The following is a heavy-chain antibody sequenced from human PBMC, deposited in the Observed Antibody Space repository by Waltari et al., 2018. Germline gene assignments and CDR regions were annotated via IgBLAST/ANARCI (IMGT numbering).Heavy chain of an antibody. D-gene: IGHD3-3*01. CDR3: ASGVLRFLEWANWFDP. J-gene: IGHJ5*02. CDR2: IYYSGST. CDR1: GGSISSSSYY. V-gene: IGHV4-39*01. Sequence: QLQLQESGPGLVKPSETLSLTCTVSGGSISSSSYYWGWIRQPPGKGLEWIGSIYYSGSTYYNPSLKSRVTISVDTSKNQFSLKLSSVTAADTAVYYCASGVLRFLEWANWFDPWGQGTLVTVSS.